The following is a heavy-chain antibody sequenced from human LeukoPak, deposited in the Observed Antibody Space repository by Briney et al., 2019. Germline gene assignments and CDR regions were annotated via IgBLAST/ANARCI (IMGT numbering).Heavy chain of an antibody. V-gene: IGHV4-59*01. CDR2: IYYSGST. J-gene: IGHJ3*02. CDR3: ARVIGYCTNGVCYKGGAFGI. D-gene: IGHD2-8*01. Sequence: SETLSLTCTVSGGSISSYYWSWIRQPPGKGLEWIGYIYYSGSTNYNPSLKSRVTISVDTSKNQFSLKLSSVTAADTAVYYCARVIGYCTNGVCYKGGAFGIWGQGTMVTVSS. CDR1: GGSISSYY.